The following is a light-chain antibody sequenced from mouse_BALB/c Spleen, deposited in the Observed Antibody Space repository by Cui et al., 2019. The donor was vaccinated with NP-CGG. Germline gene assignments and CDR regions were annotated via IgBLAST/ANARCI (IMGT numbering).Light chain of an antibody. CDR1: TGAVTTSNY. CDR3: ALWYSNHWV. Sequence: QAVVTQESALTTSPVETVTHTCRSSTGAVTTSNYANRVQEKPDHLFTGLIGGTNNRVPGVPARFSGSLIGDKAALTITGAQTEDEAIYFCALWYSNHWVFGGGTKLTVL. CDR2: GTN. J-gene: IGLJ1*01. V-gene: IGLV1*01.